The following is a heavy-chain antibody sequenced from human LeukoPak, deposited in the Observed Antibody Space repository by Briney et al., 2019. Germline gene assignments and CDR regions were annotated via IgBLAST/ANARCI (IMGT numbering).Heavy chain of an antibody. CDR2: IIPIFGTA. J-gene: IGHJ4*02. CDR1: GGTFSSYA. Sequence: SVKVSCKASGGTFSSYAISWVRQAPGQGLEWMGGIIPIFGTANYAQKSQGRVTITTDESTSTAYMELSGLRSEDTAVYYCARDAGLELRGLGYWGQGTLVTVSS. CDR3: ARDAGLELRGLGY. V-gene: IGHV1-69*05. D-gene: IGHD1-7*01.